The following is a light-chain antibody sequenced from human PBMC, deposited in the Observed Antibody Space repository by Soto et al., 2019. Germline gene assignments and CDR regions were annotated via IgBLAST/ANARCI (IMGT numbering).Light chain of an antibody. V-gene: IGLV2-14*01. Sequence: QSVLTQPASVSGSPGQSITISCTGTSSDVGAYNFVSWHQQYPGKAPKVIIFEVRKRPSGVSNRFSGSKSGDTASLTISGLQAEDEADYYCSSYRSSTTFVFGTGTKVTVL. CDR3: SSYRSSTTFV. J-gene: IGLJ1*01. CDR2: EVR. CDR1: SSDVGAYNF.